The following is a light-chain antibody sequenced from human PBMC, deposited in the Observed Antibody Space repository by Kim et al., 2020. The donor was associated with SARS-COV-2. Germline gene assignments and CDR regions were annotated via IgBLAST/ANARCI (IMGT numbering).Light chain of an antibody. Sequence: TLSPAQRTTPSARTQHIVSSYIAWYQQKPVHAPRLLIDAASYRATGIPARFSGGGSGTDFTLTISSLEPEDSAVYYCQKRSNWPAFGGGTKVDIK. CDR1: HIVSSY. CDR2: AAS. CDR3: QKRSNWPA. J-gene: IGKJ4*01. V-gene: IGKV3-11*01.